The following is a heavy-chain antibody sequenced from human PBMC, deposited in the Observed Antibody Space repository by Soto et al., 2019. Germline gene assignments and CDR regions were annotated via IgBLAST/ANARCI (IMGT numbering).Heavy chain of an antibody. CDR3: ARVGGWFFPDH. V-gene: IGHV1-3*05. D-gene: IGHD2-15*01. CDR2: INAGNGNT. J-gene: IGHJ4*02. Sequence: QVQLVQSGAEEKKPGASVKVSCKASGYTFTSYAMHWVRQAPGQRLEWMGWINAGNGNTKYSQKFQGRVTITRDTAASTAYMELSSLRSEDTAVYYCARVGGWFFPDHWGQGTLVTVSS. CDR1: GYTFTSYA.